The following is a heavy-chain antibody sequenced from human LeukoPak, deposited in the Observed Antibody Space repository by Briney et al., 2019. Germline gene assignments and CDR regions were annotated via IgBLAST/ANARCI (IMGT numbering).Heavy chain of an antibody. V-gene: IGHV4-34*01. J-gene: IGHJ4*02. CDR2: INHSGST. Sequence: PSETLSLTCAVYGGSFSGYYWSWIRQPPGKGLEWVGEINHSGSTNYNPSLKSRVTISVDTSKNQFSLKLSSVTAADTAVYYCARHVRKTGYSSSWYYFDYWGQGTLVTVSS. CDR3: ARHVRKTGYSSSWYYFDY. D-gene: IGHD6-13*01. CDR1: GGSFSGYY.